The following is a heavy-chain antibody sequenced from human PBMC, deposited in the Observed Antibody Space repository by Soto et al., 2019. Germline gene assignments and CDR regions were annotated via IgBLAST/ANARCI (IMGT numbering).Heavy chain of an antibody. J-gene: IGHJ4*02. CDR3: ARDPPPETAMPTSDY. CDR1: GGTFSSYT. CDR2: IIPILGIA. V-gene: IGHV1-69*08. D-gene: IGHD5-18*01. Sequence: QVQLVQSGAEVKKPGSSVKVSCKASGGTFSSYTISWVRQAPGPGLEWMGRIIPILGIANYAQKFQGRVTITAYKSTSTAYMELSSLRSEDTAVYYCARDPPPETAMPTSDYWGQGTLVTVSS.